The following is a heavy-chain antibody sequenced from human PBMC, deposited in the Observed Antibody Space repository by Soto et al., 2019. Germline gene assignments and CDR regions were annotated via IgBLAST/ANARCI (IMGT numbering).Heavy chain of an antibody. V-gene: IGHV3-15*07. D-gene: IGHD6-13*01. J-gene: IGHJ5*02. Sequence: GGSLRLSCAASGFTFSNAWMNWVRQAPGKGLEWVGRIKSKTDGGTTDYAAPVKGRFTISRDDSKNTLYLQMNSLKTEDTAVYYCTTDARHYYSSTLMSWFDPWGQGTLVTVSS. CDR2: IKSKTDGGTT. CDR3: TTDARHYYSSTLMSWFDP. CDR1: GFTFSNAW.